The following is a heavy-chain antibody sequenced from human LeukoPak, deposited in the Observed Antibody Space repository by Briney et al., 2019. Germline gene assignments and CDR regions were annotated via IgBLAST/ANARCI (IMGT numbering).Heavy chain of an antibody. J-gene: IGHJ4*02. CDR1: GGTFSSYA. D-gene: IGHD3-10*01. Sequence: GSSVKVSCKASGGTFSSYAISWVRQAPGQGLEWMGGIIPIFGTANYAQKFQGRVTITADESTSTAYMELSSLRSEDTAVYYCARNPVLLHAPTFPNYFDYWGQGTLVTVSS. V-gene: IGHV1-69*01. CDR3: ARNPVLLHAPTFPNYFDY. CDR2: IIPIFGTA.